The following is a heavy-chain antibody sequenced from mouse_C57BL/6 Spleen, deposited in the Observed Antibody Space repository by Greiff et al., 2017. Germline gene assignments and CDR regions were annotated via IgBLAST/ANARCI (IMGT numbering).Heavy chain of an antibody. CDR2: IYPGSGNT. D-gene: IGHD1-1*01. CDR1: GYTFTDYY. CDR3: ARDYGSSYGWFAY. J-gene: IGHJ3*01. V-gene: IGHV1-66*01. Sequence: VQLQQSGPELVKPGASVKISCKASGYTFTDYYMNWVKQSHGKSLEWIGWIYPGSGNTKYNEKFKGKATLTADTSSSTAYMQLSSLTSEDSAVYYCARDYGSSYGWFAYWGQGTLVTVSA.